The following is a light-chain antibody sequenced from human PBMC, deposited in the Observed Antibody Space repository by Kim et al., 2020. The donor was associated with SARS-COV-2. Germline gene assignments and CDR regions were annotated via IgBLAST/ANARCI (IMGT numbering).Light chain of an antibody. J-gene: IGKJ1*01. Sequence: EIVMTQSPATLSVSPGERATLSCRASQSVSSNLAWYQQKPGQAPRLLIYGASTRATGIPARFSGSGSGTGFTLTISSLQSEDFALYYCQHHNNWPRTFGQGTKVEIK. V-gene: IGKV3-15*01. CDR3: QHHNNWPRT. CDR1: QSVSSN. CDR2: GAS.